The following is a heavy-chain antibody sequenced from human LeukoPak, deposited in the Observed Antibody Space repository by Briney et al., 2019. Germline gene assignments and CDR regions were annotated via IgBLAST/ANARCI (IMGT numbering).Heavy chain of an antibody. D-gene: IGHD1-26*01. V-gene: IGHV4-4*02. CDR3: ARHRGATMGPSDD. J-gene: IGHJ4*02. CDR1: GASISSGDR. Sequence: SETLSLTCTVSGASISSGDRWTWVRQSPGKRLEWIGEINHSGCTNYNPSLKSRVTISVDKPENHFSLKLSSVTAADTAVYYCARHRGATMGPSDDWGQGTLVTVSS. CDR2: INHSGCT.